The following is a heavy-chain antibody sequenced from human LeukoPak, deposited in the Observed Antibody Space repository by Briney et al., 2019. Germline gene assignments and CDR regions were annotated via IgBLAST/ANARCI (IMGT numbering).Heavy chain of an antibody. CDR2: IYYSGST. Sequence: SETLSLTCAVYGGSFSGYYWSWVRQPPGKGLEWIGYIYYSGSTNYNPSLKSRVTMSVDTSKNQFSLKLSSVTAADTAVYYCARGLGGTDYWGQGTLVTVSS. J-gene: IGHJ4*02. CDR3: ARGLGGTDY. CDR1: GGSFSGYY. V-gene: IGHV4-59*01. D-gene: IGHD1-26*01.